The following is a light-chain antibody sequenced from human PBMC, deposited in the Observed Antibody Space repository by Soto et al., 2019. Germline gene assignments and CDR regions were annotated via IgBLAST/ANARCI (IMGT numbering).Light chain of an antibody. V-gene: IGLV2-14*01. CDR3: ISYTTTSTSYV. J-gene: IGLJ1*01. CDR1: RSDRGRYDY. CDR2: GVS. Sequence: SVLTWPASMSGSAGRSITSACSGTRSDRGRYDYVAWYQHFPGNTPKILIYGVSHRPSGVSNRFSGYKSGNTTSLPTSVLHPDDEADDYCISYTTTSTSYVFGSGTKVTVL.